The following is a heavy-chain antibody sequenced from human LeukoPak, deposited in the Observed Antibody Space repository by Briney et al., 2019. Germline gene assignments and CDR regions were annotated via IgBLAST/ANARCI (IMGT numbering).Heavy chain of an antibody. J-gene: IGHJ3*02. CDR3: ARNLGATGPHDAFDI. V-gene: IGHV3-53*01. CDR1: GFTVSSNY. Sequence: GGSLRLSCAASGFTVSSNYMSWGRQAPGKGLRWGSVIYSVDSVYYADSVKGRFTISRDNSKNTLYLQMNSLSAEDTAVYYCARNLGATGPHDAFDIWGQGTMVTVSS. D-gene: IGHD1-26*01. CDR2: IYSVDSV.